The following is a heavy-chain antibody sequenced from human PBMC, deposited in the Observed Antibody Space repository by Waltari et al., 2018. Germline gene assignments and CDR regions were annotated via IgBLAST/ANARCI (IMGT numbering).Heavy chain of an antibody. Sequence: LQESGSGLVKPSQTLSLTCAVSGDSISSGGYTWNWIRQPPGKGLEWIGYIFHSGSTYSTPSLKSRVTISLDTSKNQFSLMVSSVTATDPAVYFCARGKGWFDSWGPGILVTVSS. CDR3: ARGKGWFDS. CDR2: IFHSGST. CDR1: GDSISSGGYT. J-gene: IGHJ5*01. V-gene: IGHV4-30-2*01.